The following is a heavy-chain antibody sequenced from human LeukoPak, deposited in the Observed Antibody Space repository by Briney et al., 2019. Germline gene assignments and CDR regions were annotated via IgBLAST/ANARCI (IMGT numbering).Heavy chain of an antibody. D-gene: IGHD4-17*01. J-gene: IGHJ4*02. Sequence: GGSLRLSCTVSGFTVSSNSMSWVRQAPGKGLEWVSFIYSGGNTHYSDSVKGRFTISKDNSKNTLYLQMNSLRAEDTAVYYCARRAGEYSHPYDYWGQGTLVTVSS. V-gene: IGHV3-53*01. CDR1: GFTVSSNS. CDR3: ARRAGEYSHPYDY. CDR2: IYSGGNT.